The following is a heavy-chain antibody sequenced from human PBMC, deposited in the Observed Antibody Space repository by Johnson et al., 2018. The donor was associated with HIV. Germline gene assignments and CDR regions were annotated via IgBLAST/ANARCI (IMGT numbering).Heavy chain of an antibody. J-gene: IGHJ3*02. CDR3: ARELEFGDLRKNDAFDI. D-gene: IGHD4-17*01. CDR2: ISSSGNSM. Sequence: VQLVESGGGLVQPGRSLILSCAASGFTFDDYAMHWVRQAPGKGLEWVSYISSSGNSMYYADSVKRRFTIPRDNAKNTLYLQMNSLRAEDTAVYYCARELEFGDLRKNDAFDIWGQGTMVTVSS. CDR1: GFTFDDYA. V-gene: IGHV3-48*03.